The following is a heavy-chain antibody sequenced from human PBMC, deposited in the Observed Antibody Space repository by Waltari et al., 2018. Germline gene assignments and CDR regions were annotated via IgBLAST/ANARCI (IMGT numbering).Heavy chain of an antibody. D-gene: IGHD5-12*01. CDR3: ARHWKKSGYRFDP. CDR1: GGSISSSSYY. V-gene: IGHV4-39*01. CDR2: IYYSGST. J-gene: IGHJ5*02. Sequence: QLRLQESGPGLVKPSETLSLTCTVSGGSISSSSYYWGWIRQSPGKGLEWIGSIYYSGSTYYNPTLKSRVTISGDTSKNQFSLKLSSVTAADTAVYYCARHWKKSGYRFDPWGQGTLVTVSS.